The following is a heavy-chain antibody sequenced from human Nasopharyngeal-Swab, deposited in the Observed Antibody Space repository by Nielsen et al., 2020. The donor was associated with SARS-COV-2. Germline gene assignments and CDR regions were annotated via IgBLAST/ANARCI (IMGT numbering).Heavy chain of an antibody. V-gene: IGHV1-8*01. D-gene: IGHD3-22*01. Sequence: ASVKVSCKASGYTFTSYDINWVRQATGQGLEWMGWMNPNSGNTGYAQKFQGRVTMTRNTSISTAYMELSSLRSEDTAVYYCARVGITMIVVASDAFDIWCQGTMVTVSS. CDR2: MNPNSGNT. J-gene: IGHJ3*02. CDR3: ARVGITMIVVASDAFDI. CDR1: GYTFTSYD.